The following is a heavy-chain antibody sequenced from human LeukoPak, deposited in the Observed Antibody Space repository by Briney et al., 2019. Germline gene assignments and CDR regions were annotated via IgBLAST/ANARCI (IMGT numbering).Heavy chain of an antibody. CDR3: ARGGGYYDSSGFDY. Sequence: SETLSLTCTVSGGSISSYYWNWIRQPPTKGLEWIGYIYYSGSTNYNPSLKSRVTISVDMSKNQFSLKLTSVTAADTAVYYCARGGGYYDSSGFDYWGQGTLVTVSS. CDR2: IYYSGST. D-gene: IGHD3-22*01. CDR1: GGSISSYY. V-gene: IGHV4-59*01. J-gene: IGHJ4*02.